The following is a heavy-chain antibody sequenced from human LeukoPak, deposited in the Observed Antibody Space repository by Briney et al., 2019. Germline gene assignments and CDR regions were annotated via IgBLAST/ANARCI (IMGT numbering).Heavy chain of an antibody. CDR2: INPNRGGT. D-gene: IGHD5-12*01. Sequence: ASVKVSCKASGYTFTGYYMHWVRQAPGKGLEWMGWINPNRGGTNYAQKFQGRVTMTRDTSISTAYMELSRLRSDDTAMYYCARDVGYSGYDLDYWGQGTLVTVSS. CDR3: ARDVGYSGYDLDY. V-gene: IGHV1-2*02. CDR1: GYTFTGYY. J-gene: IGHJ4*02.